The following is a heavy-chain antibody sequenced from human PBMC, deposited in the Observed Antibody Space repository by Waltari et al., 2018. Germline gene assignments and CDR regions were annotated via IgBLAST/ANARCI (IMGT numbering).Heavy chain of an antibody. CDR1: GGPLSSSGFD. Sequence: QLQLQESGPGLVTPSETLSLCCTVSGGPLSSSGFDWGWIRRSPGKGLEWIGSVYYSGASYYNPSLESRVTISIDTSKRHFSLRLTSVTVADTAVYYCVRPERGSYYYFDSWGQGTLVIVSS. J-gene: IGHJ4*02. CDR3: VRPERGSYYYFDS. CDR2: VYYSGAS. V-gene: IGHV4-39*02. D-gene: IGHD3-16*01.